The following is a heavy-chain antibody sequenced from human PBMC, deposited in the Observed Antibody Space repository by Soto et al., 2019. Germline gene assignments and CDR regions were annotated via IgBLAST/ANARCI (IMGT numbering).Heavy chain of an antibody. CDR2: ISYDGSNK. J-gene: IGHJ4*02. Sequence: PGGSLRLSCAASGFTFSSYGMHWVRQAPGKGLEWVAVISYDGSNKYYADSVKGRFTISRDNSKNTLYLQMNSLRAEDTAVYYCAKAGGSGSYYNQSNLVNRHFDYWGQGTLVTVSS. CDR3: AKAGGSGSYYNQSNLVNRHFDY. D-gene: IGHD3-10*01. CDR1: GFTFSSYG. V-gene: IGHV3-30*18.